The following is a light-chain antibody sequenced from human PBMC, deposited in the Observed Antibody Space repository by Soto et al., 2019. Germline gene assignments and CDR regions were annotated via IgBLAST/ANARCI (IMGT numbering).Light chain of an antibody. Sequence: QSALTQPPSASGSPGQSVTISCTGTSSDVGGYNYVSWYQQHPGKAPKLMIYEVTERPSGVPDPLSGSKSGNTASLTVSGLQAEDEADYYCSSYAGSINIYVFGTGTKVTVL. CDR1: SSDVGGYNY. V-gene: IGLV2-8*01. CDR3: SSYAGSINIYV. CDR2: EVT. J-gene: IGLJ1*01.